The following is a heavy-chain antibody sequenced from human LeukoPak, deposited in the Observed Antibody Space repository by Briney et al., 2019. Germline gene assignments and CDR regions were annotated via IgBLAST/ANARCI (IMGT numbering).Heavy chain of an antibody. Sequence: GGSLRLSCAASGFIFSSYNMNWVRQAPGKGLEWVSSISSGSSYIYFADSVKGRFTISRDNAKNSLYLQMNSLRAEDTAVYYCARVPAALIDYWGQGTLVTVSS. V-gene: IGHV3-21*01. CDR3: ARVPAALIDY. D-gene: IGHD2-2*01. J-gene: IGHJ4*02. CDR1: GFIFSSYN. CDR2: ISSGSSYI.